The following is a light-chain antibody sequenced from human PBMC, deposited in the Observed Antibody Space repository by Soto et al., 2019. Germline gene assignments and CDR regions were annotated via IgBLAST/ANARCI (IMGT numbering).Light chain of an antibody. J-gene: IGLJ3*02. V-gene: IGLV2-8*01. Sequence: QSVLTQPPSASGSPGQSVTISCTGTSSDVGGYNYGSWYQQHPGKAPQLMIYEVNKRPSGIPDRFSGSKSGNTATLTVSGLQAEDEADYYCSSYEDSNNVWVLGGGTKVTVL. CDR3: SSYEDSNNVWV. CDR1: SSDVGGYNY. CDR2: EVN.